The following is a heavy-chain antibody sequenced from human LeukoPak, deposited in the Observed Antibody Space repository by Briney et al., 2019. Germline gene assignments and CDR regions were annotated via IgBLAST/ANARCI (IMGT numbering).Heavy chain of an antibody. V-gene: IGHV4-39*07. Sequence: SETQSLTCTLSGRSISSSSYYWGWIRQPPGKGLQWIGSIYYSGSTYYNPSLQSRVTISVDTPKNLFSLKLNSVTAADTAGDCCAGSTAGVVIMPKVWGQGTLVTVSS. J-gene: IGHJ4*02. CDR3: AGSTAGVVIMPKV. D-gene: IGHD3-3*01. CDR2: IYYSGST. CDR1: GRSISSSSYY.